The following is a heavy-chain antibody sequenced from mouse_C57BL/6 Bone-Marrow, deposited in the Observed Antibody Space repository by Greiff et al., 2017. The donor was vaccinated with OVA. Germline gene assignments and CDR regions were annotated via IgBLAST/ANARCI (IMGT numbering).Heavy chain of an antibody. Sequence: EVKLMESEGGLVQPGSSMKLSCTASGFTFSDYYMAWVRQVPEKGLEWVANINYDGSSTYYLDSLKSRFIISRDNAKNILYLQMSSLKSEDTATYYCAREPPIYYYGSSWYFDVWGTGTTVTVSS. V-gene: IGHV5-16*01. CDR2: INYDGSST. CDR3: AREPPIYYYGSSWYFDV. D-gene: IGHD1-1*01. CDR1: GFTFSDYY. J-gene: IGHJ1*03.